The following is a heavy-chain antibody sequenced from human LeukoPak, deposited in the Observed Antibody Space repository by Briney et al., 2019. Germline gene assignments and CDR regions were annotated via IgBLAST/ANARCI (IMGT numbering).Heavy chain of an antibody. J-gene: IGHJ6*03. D-gene: IGHD4-11*01. V-gene: IGHV4-59*01. CDR1: GGSISSYY. CDR2: IYNSGST. Sequence: SETLSPTCTVSGGSISSYYWSWIRQPPGKGLEWIGYIYNSGSTNYNPSLKSLVTISVDTSKNQFSLKLSSVTAADTAVYYCARGKSTVGVPFYYYYMDVWGKGTTVTVSS. CDR3: ARGKSTVGVPFYYYYMDV.